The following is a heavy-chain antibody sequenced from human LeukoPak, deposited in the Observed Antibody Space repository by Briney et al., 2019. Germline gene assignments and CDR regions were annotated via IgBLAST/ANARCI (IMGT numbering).Heavy chain of an antibody. CDR1: GFTFSSYS. V-gene: IGHV3-21*01. D-gene: IGHD3-16*02. CDR2: ISSSSSYV. Sequence: PGGSLRLCCAASGFTFSSYSMNWVRQAPGKGLEWVSSISSSSSYVYYADSVKGRFTISRDNAKNSLYLQMNSLRAEDTAVYYCAGGASYDYVWGSYRPVDYWGQGTLVTVSS. CDR3: AGGASYDYVWGSYRPVDY. J-gene: IGHJ4*02.